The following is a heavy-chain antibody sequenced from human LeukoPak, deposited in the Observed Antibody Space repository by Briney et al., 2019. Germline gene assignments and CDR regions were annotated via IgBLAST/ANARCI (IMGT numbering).Heavy chain of an antibody. CDR2: INPNSGGT. Sequence: ASVKVSCKASGYTFTGYYMHWVRQAPGRGLEWMGWINPNSGGTNYAQKFQGRVTMTRDTSISTAYMELSRLRSDDTAVYYCARGNMYYYYMDVWGKGTTVTVSS. CDR3: ARGNMYYYYMDV. CDR1: GYTFTGYY. V-gene: IGHV1-2*02. D-gene: IGHD2/OR15-2a*01. J-gene: IGHJ6*03.